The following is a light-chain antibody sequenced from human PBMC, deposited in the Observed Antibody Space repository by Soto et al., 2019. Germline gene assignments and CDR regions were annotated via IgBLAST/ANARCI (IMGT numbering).Light chain of an antibody. J-gene: IGKJ1*01. CDR3: QQRSNGPPWT. V-gene: IGKV3-11*01. CDR2: DAS. CDR1: QSVSSY. Sequence: EFVVRKYVSTVSYSQRERATLYCTASQSVSSYLAWYQQKPGQAPSLLIYDASNRATGLPARFSGSGSGTDFTLTISSLEPADFAVYYGQQRSNGPPWTFGQGAKVEIK.